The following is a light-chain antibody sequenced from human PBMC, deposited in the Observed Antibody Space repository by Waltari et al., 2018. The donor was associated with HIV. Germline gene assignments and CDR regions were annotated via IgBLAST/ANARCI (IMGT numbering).Light chain of an antibody. J-gene: IGLJ2*01. CDR3: AAWDDSLNGQVV. Sequence: SVLTQPSSVSATPGQRVTIPCSVSGSNIRTTTVSWYQLLPDTAPKLFIFSGEPRPSGGPGRLSGAKTGTSGPLTIRGLQFEDEGDYFCAAWDDSLNGQVVFGGGTLLTVL. CDR1: GSNIRTTT. CDR2: SGE. V-gene: IGLV1-44*01.